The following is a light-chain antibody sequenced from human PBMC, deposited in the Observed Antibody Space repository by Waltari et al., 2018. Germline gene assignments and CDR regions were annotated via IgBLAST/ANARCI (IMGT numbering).Light chain of an antibody. CDR1: QSAKTR. Sequence: EVVMTQSPATLSVSPGERVSLSCRASQSAKTRLAWYQQTPGQAPRLLIHRASTRAAGVPDRFSGSGSGTEFTLTISSLQSEDSAIYYCQQYNIWPWTFGPGTNVDIK. V-gene: IGKV3D-15*01. CDR3: QQYNIWPWT. CDR2: RAS. J-gene: IGKJ1*01.